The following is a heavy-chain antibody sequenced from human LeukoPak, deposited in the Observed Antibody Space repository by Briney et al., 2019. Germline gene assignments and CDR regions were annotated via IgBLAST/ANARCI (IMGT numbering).Heavy chain of an antibody. J-gene: IGHJ6*03. CDR2: ISSSGSTI. D-gene: IGHD6-13*01. Sequence: GGSLRLSCAASGFTFSDYYMSWIRQAPGKGLEWVSYISSSGSTIYYADSVKGRFTISRDNAKNSLYLQMNSLRAEDTAVYYCARDPGYSSSWNYYYYYYYMDVWGKGTTVTVSS. V-gene: IGHV3-11*04. CDR1: GFTFSDYY. CDR3: ARDPGYSSSWNYYYYYYYMDV.